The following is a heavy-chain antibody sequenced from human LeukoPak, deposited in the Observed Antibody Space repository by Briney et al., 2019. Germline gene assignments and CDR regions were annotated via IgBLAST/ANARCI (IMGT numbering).Heavy chain of an antibody. V-gene: IGHV3-30*03. CDR1: GFTFSTYG. D-gene: IGHD2-2*01. CDR3: ATDRRYCSSISCSSLDY. Sequence: PGGSLRLSCAASGFTFSTYGMHWVRQAPGKGLGWVAVISYDGSNKYYADSVKGRFTISRDNSKNTLYLQMNSLRAEDTAVYFCATDRRYCSSISCSSLDYWGQGTLVTVSS. CDR2: ISYDGSNK. J-gene: IGHJ4*02.